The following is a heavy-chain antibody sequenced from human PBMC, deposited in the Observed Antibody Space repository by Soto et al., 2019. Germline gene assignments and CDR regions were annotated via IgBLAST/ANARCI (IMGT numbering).Heavy chain of an antibody. D-gene: IGHD6-13*01. Sequence: QVQLQQWGAGLLKPSETLSLTCVVHGGSFSGYFWSWIRQSPGRGLEWIGEINHSGRTNYNPSLKSRVSISVDTSNNQCSLKMSSVTAADTAVYYCARGGYFDSWGQGTLVTVSS. CDR1: GGSFSGYF. J-gene: IGHJ4*02. V-gene: IGHV4-34*01. CDR2: INHSGRT. CDR3: ARGGYFDS.